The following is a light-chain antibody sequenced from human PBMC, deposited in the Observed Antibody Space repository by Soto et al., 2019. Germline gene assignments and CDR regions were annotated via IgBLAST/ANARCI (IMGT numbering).Light chain of an antibody. CDR1: QSLSNW. CDR2: DAS. Sequence: DIQMTQSPSTLSASVGDRVTITCRASQSLSNWLAWYQQKPGKAPNLLIYDASSLASGVPSRFSGSRSGTEFTLTISSLQPDDFATYYCQQYDSYWTFGQGTKVEIK. CDR3: QQYDSYWT. V-gene: IGKV1-5*01. J-gene: IGKJ1*01.